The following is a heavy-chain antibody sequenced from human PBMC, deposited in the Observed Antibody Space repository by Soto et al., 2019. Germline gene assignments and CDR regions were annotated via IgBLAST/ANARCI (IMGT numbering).Heavy chain of an antibody. CDR2: IYYSGGT. V-gene: IGHV4-39*01. D-gene: IGHD6-19*01. J-gene: IGHJ2*01. CDR3: ARHLGLAVAGRWWHFDL. Sequence: QLQLQESGPGLLKPSETLSLTCTVSGDTVSSPAYFWGWLRQPPGKGLEWIGSIYYSGGTYYNPSLKSRVIMSVDTSKNQFSLKLTSLTASDTALSYCARHLGLAVAGRWWHFDLWGRGTLVTVSS. CDR1: GDTVSSPAYF.